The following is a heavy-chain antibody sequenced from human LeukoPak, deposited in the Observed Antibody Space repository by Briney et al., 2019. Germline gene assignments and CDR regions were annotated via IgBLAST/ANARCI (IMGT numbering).Heavy chain of an antibody. CDR2: INTDGTTT. Sequence: GGSLRLSCAASGFTFSNFAVNWVRQAPGKGLEWVSRINTDGTTTNYAESVKGRFTISRDNAKNTLFLQMNSLRADDTAVYYCARVTIAATGFDYWGQGTLVTVSS. V-gene: IGHV3-74*01. CDR3: ARVTIAATGFDY. D-gene: IGHD6-13*01. CDR1: GFTFSNFA. J-gene: IGHJ4*02.